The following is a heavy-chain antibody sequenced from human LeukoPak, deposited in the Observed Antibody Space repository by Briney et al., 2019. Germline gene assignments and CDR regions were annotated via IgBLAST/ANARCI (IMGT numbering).Heavy chain of an antibody. CDR3: VLRGGATDY. D-gene: IGHD3-16*01. CDR1: GFTFSSFV. V-gene: IGHV3-23*01. CDR2: ISGSGGTT. J-gene: IGHJ4*02. Sequence: GGSLRLSCAASGFTFSSFVLNWVRQAPGKGLEWVSTISGSGGTTYYADSVKGRFTISKDNSKNTLYLQMNSLRDEDTAVYYCVLRGGATDYWGQGTLVTVSS.